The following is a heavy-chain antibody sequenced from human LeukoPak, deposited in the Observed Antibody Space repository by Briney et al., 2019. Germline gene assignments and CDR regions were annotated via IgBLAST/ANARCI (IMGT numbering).Heavy chain of an antibody. D-gene: IGHD2-2*01. CDR1: GYSFTSYW. CDR3: AGLLSLNWFDP. V-gene: IGHV5-51*01. Sequence: NAGESLKNSSKGSGYSFTSYWIGCVREMPGKGLEWMGIIYPGDSDTRYSPSFQGQVTISADKSISTAYLHWSSLKASDTAMYYCAGLLSLNWFDPWGQGTLVTVSS. J-gene: IGHJ5*02. CDR2: IYPGDSDT.